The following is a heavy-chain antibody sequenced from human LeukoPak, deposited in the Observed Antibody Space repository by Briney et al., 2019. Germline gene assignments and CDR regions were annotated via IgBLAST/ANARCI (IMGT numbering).Heavy chain of an antibody. J-gene: IGHJ4*02. CDR1: GYTFTGYY. V-gene: IGHV1-2*02. CDR2: INPNSGGT. CDR3: ARGGTYYYDSSGYDEFDY. D-gene: IGHD3-22*01. Sequence: GASVKVSCKASGYTFTGYYMHWVRQAPGQGLEWMGWINPNSGGTNYAQKFQGRVTMTRDTSTSTVYMELSSLRSEDTAVYYCARGGTYYYDSSGYDEFDYWGQGTLVTVSS.